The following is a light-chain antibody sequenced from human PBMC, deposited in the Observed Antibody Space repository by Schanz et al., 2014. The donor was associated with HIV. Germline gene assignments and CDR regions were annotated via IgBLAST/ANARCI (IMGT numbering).Light chain of an antibody. J-gene: IGLJ3*02. CDR2: EVS. V-gene: IGLV2-8*01. CDR1: SSDVGAYNY. Sequence: QSALTQPPSASGSPGQSVTISCTGTSSDVGAYNYVSWYQQHPGKAPKLMIYEVSKRPSGVPDRFSGSKSGTSASLAISDLQSEDEADYYCAAWDDSLNGRLFGGGTKLTVL. CDR3: AAWDDSLNGRL.